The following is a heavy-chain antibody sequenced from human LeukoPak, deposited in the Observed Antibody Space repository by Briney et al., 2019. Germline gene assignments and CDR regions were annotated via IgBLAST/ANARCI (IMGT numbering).Heavy chain of an antibody. V-gene: IGHV4-34*01. D-gene: IGHD6-13*01. Sequence: PSETLSLTCAVYGGSFSGYYWSWIRQPPGKGLEWIGEINHSGSTNYNPSLKSRVTISVDTSKNQFSLKLSSVTAADTAVYYCARHGRRYIAAAGNSGLHYAFDIWGQGTMVTVSS. CDR1: GGSFSGYY. CDR3: ARHGRRYIAAAGNSGLHYAFDI. J-gene: IGHJ3*02. CDR2: INHSGST.